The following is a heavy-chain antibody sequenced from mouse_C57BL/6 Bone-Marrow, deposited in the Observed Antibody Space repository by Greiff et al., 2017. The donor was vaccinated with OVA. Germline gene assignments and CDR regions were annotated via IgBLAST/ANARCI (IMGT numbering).Heavy chain of an antibody. CDR1: GYTFTDYN. CDR3: ARRSSIYYDYDWYFDV. CDR2: INPNNGGT. V-gene: IGHV1-22*01. D-gene: IGHD2-4*01. J-gene: IGHJ1*03. Sequence: DVKLQESGPELVKPGASVKMSCKASGYTFTDYNMHWVKQSHGKSLEWIGYINPNNGGTSYNQKFKGKATLTVNKSSSTAYMELRSLTSEDSAVYYCARRSSIYYDYDWYFDVWGTGTTVTVSS.